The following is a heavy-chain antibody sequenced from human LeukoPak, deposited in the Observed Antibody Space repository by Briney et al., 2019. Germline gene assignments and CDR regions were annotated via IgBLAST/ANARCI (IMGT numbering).Heavy chain of an antibody. CDR3: ARKYPDHWFDP. V-gene: IGHV4-30-4*01. CDR1: GGSISSGNYY. CDR2: IFYLGST. D-gene: IGHD6-6*01. Sequence: PSETLSLTCTVSGGSISSGNYYWSWIRQPPGKGLEWIGYIFYLGSTYYNPSLRSRVSISVNTFQNQFSLKLTALTAADTAVYYCARKYPDHWFDPWGQGTLVTVSS. J-gene: IGHJ5*02.